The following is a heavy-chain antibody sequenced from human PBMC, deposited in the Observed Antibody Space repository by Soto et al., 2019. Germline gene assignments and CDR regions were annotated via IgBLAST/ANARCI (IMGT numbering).Heavy chain of an antibody. Sequence: SETLSLTCDVSGDSISSGGYSWNWIRQPPGKGLEWIGNIYQSGTTDYNPSLKSRVTISVDRSKNQSSLKLSSVTAADTAVYYCARDNRSGYYFDYWGQGTLVTVSS. CDR2: IYQSGTT. V-gene: IGHV4-30-2*01. CDR3: ARDNRSGYYFDY. CDR1: GDSISSGGYS. J-gene: IGHJ4*02. D-gene: IGHD3-22*01.